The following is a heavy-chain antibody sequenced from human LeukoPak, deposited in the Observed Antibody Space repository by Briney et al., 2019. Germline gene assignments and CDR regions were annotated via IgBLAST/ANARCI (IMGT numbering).Heavy chain of an antibody. V-gene: IGHV4-38-2*02. J-gene: IGHJ3*02. CDR2: MYHSGST. Sequence: PSETLSLTCNVSGYSISSGYYWGWIRQPPGKALEWIGSMYHSGSTYYNPSLESRVTISVDTSKNQFSLKLSSVTAADTAVYYCARDWALLFFGDAFDIWGQGTMVTVSS. D-gene: IGHD3-3*02. CDR3: ARDWALLFFGDAFDI. CDR1: GYSISSGYY.